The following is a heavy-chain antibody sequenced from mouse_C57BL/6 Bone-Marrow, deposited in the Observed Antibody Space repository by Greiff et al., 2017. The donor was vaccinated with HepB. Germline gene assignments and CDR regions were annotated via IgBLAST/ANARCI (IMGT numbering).Heavy chain of an antibody. CDR1: GYTFTDYY. J-gene: IGHJ4*01. Sequence: EVQLQQSGPELVKPGASVKISCKASGYTFTDYYMNWVKQSHGKSLEWIGDINPNNGGTSYNQKFKGKATLTVDKSYSTAYMELRSLTSEDSAVYYCARDYDGPYYYAMDYWGQGTSVTVSS. CDR2: INPNNGGT. D-gene: IGHD2-4*01. CDR3: ARDYDGPYYYAMDY. V-gene: IGHV1-26*01.